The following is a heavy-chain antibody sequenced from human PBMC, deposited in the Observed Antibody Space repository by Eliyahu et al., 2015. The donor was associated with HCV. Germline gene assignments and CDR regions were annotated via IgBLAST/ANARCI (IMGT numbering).Heavy chain of an antibody. Sequence: QLQLQESGPGLVKPSETLSLTCTVSGGSISSSSYYWGWIRQPPGKGLEWIGSIYYSGSTYYNPSLKSRVTISVDTSKNQFSLKLSSVTAADTAVYYCARLPAVYDSSGNEHWGQGTLVTVSS. CDR3: ARLPAVYDSSGNEH. J-gene: IGHJ1*01. CDR1: GGSISSSSYY. CDR2: IYYSGST. D-gene: IGHD3-22*01. V-gene: IGHV4-39*01.